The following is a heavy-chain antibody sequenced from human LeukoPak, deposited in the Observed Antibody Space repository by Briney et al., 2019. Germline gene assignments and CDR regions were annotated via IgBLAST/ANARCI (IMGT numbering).Heavy chain of an antibody. CDR2: ISYDGSNK. D-gene: IGHD3-22*01. Sequence: GGSLRLSCAASGFTFSSYGMHWVRQAPGKGLEWVAVISYDGSNKYYADSVKGRFTISRDNSKNTLYLQMNSLRAEDTAVYYCAKDPYDSSGYYDYWGQGTLVTVSS. CDR3: AKDPYDSSGYYDY. V-gene: IGHV3-30*18. J-gene: IGHJ4*02. CDR1: GFTFSSYG.